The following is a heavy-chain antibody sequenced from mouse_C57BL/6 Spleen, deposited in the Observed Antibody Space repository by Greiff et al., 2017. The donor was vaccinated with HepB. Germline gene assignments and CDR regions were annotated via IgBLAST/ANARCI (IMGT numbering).Heavy chain of an antibody. V-gene: IGHV1-59*01. Sequence: QVQLQQPGAELVRPGTSVKLSCKASGYTFTSYWMHWVKQRPGQGLEWIGVIDPSDSYTNYNQKFKGKATLTVDTSSSTAYMPLSSLTSEDSAVYYCARGYYGNDYAMDYWGQGTSVTVSS. CDR1: GYTFTSYW. D-gene: IGHD2-1*01. J-gene: IGHJ4*01. CDR3: ARGYYGNDYAMDY. CDR2: IDPSDSYT.